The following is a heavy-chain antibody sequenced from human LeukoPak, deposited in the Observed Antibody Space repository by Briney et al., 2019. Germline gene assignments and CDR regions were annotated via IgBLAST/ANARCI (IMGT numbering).Heavy chain of an antibody. J-gene: IGHJ5*02. CDR1: GGSISSGGYY. CDR3: ARGPGGPLNWFDP. CDR2: IYHSGST. V-gene: IGHV4-30-2*01. Sequence: SETLSLTCTVSGGSISSGGYYWSWIRQPPGKGLEWIGYIYHSGSTYYNPSLKSRVTISVDRSKNQFSLKLSSVTAADTAVYYCARGPGGPLNWFDPWGQGTLVTVSS.